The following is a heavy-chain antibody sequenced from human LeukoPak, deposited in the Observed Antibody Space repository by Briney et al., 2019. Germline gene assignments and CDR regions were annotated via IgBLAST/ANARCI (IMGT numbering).Heavy chain of an antibody. CDR1: GFTFSSYA. J-gene: IGHJ4*02. CDR2: ISYDGSNK. V-gene: IGHV3-30-3*01. D-gene: IGHD2-15*01. Sequence: GGSLRLSCAASGFTFSSYAMHWVRQAPGKGLEWVAVISYDGSNKYYADSVKGRFTISRDNSKNTLYLQMNSLRAEDTAVYYCARESRRYCSGGSCSFYYWGQGTLVTVSS. CDR3: ARESRRYCSGGSCSFYY.